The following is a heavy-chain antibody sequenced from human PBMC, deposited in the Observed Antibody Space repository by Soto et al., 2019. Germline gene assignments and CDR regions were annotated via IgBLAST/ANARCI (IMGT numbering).Heavy chain of an antibody. CDR2: MYHSGST. V-gene: IGHV4-4*02. CDR3: ATLPPRIELTVLPIPT. D-gene: IGHD2-2*02. J-gene: IGHJ4*02. CDR1: GGSISSTNW. Sequence: QVQLRQSGPGLVKPSGTLSLTCAVSGGSISSTNWWSWVRQSPGKGLEWIGEMYHSGSTNYNPSLRGRVTISVDKSNNQFSLKIRSVTAADTAIYYCATLPPRIELTVLPIPTWGQGTLVTGSS.